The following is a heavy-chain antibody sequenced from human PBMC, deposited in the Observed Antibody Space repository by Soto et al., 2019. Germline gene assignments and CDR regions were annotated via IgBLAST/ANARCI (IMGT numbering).Heavy chain of an antibody. D-gene: IGHD6-13*01. CDR1: GFSFSGSS. Sequence: GGSLRLSCVASGFSFSGSSMNWVRQAPGKGLERVSSISNSGGNIYYADSVRGRFTISRDNAKNSLYLQMDNLRVEDTAVYYCASSRSWYYFNWGQGSLVTVSS. J-gene: IGHJ4*02. CDR3: ASSRSWYYFN. V-gene: IGHV3-21*04. CDR2: ISNSGGNI.